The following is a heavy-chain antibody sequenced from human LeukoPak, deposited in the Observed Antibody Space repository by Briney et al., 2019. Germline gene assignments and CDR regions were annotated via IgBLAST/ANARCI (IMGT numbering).Heavy chain of an antibody. CDR1: GGSISSSSYY. V-gene: IGHV4-39*07. CDR3: ARDKWEYYDILTGYPPPYYMDV. CDR2: IYYSGST. D-gene: IGHD3-9*01. J-gene: IGHJ6*03. Sequence: ETLSLTRTASGGSISSSSYYWGWIRQPPGKGLEWIGSIYYSGSTYYNPSLKSRVTISVDTSKNQFSLKLSSVTAADTAVYYCARDKWEYYDILTGYPPPYYMDVWGKGTTVTVSS.